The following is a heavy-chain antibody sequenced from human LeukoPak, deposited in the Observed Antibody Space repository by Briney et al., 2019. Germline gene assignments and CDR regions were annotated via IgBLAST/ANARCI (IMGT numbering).Heavy chain of an antibody. CDR2: IYPGDSDT. CDR1: GYSFTSYW. Sequence: GESLKISCKGSGYSFTSYWIGWVRQMPGKGLEWMGLIYPGDSDTRYSPSFQGQVPISADKSISTACLQWSSLKASDTAMYYCARATDSSGYYYSYWGQGTLVTVSS. D-gene: IGHD3-22*01. V-gene: IGHV5-51*01. J-gene: IGHJ4*02. CDR3: ARATDSSGYYYSY.